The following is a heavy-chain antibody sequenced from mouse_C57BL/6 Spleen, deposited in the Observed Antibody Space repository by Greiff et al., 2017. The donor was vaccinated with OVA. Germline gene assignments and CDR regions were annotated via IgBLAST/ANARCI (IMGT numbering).Heavy chain of an antibody. J-gene: IGHJ4*01. CDR3: ARPGGTTYYAMDY. CDR2: ISSGSSTI. CDR1: GFTFSDYG. Sequence: EVHLVESGGGLVKPGGSLKLSCAASGFTFSDYGMHWVRQAPEKGLEWVAYISSGSSTIYYADTVKGRFTISRDNAKNTLFLQMTSLRSEDTAMYYCARPGGTTYYAMDYWGQGTSVTVSS. V-gene: IGHV5-17*01. D-gene: IGHD4-1*01.